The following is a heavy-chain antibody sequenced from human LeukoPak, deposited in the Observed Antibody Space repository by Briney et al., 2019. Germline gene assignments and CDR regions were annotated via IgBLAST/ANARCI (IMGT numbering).Heavy chain of an antibody. CDR3: ARLDRGRPEKAFDF. CDR1: GGSISSSSDY. CDR2: IYYSGST. Sequence: SETLSLTCTVSGGSISSSSDYWGWIRQPPGKGLECIGIIYYSGSTYYNPSLKSRVTISVDTSKTQSSLKVSSVTAADTAVYYCARLDRGRPEKAFDFWGQGTLVTVSS. J-gene: IGHJ4*02. D-gene: IGHD1-14*01. V-gene: IGHV4-39*01.